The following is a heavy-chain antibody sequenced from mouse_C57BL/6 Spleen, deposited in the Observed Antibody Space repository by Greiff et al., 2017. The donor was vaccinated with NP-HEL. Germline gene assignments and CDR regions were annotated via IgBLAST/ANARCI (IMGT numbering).Heavy chain of an antibody. D-gene: IGHD2-4*01. CDR1: GYTFTSYW. V-gene: IGHV1-5*01. CDR3: TRFEIYYDYDFDY. CDR2: IYPGNSDT. J-gene: IGHJ2*01. Sequence: EVQLQQSGTVLARPGASVKMSCKTSGYTFTSYWMHWVKQRPGQGLEWIGAIYPGNSDTSYNQKFKGKAKLTAVTSASTAYMELSSLTNEDSAVYYCTRFEIYYDYDFDYWGQGTTLTVSS.